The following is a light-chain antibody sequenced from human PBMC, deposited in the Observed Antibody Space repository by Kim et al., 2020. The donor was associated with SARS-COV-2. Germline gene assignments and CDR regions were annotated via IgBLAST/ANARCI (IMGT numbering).Light chain of an antibody. J-gene: IGLJ3*02. Sequence: GQSSTVSGTGTSNDVGGYNYVSWHQQHPGKAPKLMIYDVTNRPSGVANRSSCSKSGNAAFLTISGLQAEDEAVYYCSSFTSSTTRVFGGGTQLTVL. V-gene: IGLV2-14*03. CDR1: SNDVGGYNY. CDR2: DVT. CDR3: SSFTSSTTRV.